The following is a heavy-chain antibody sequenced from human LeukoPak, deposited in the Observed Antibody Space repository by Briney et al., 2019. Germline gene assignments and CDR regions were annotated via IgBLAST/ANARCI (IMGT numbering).Heavy chain of an antibody. Sequence: PGGSQRLSCAASGFILSDYSMNWVRQAPGKGLEWISYIGIDSGNTKYADSVKGRFTISADSARNSLYLQMNSLRVEDTAVYYCARDHNYAFDNWGQGTLVTVSS. V-gene: IGHV3-48*04. J-gene: IGHJ4*02. CDR1: GFILSDYS. CDR3: ARDHNYAFDN. CDR2: IGIDSGNT. D-gene: IGHD1-1*01.